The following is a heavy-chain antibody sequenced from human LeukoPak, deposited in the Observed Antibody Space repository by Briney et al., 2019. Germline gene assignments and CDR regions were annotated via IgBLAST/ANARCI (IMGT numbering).Heavy chain of an antibody. CDR2: IYTSGST. J-gene: IGHJ6*02. D-gene: IGHD3-22*01. CDR1: GGSISSYY. Sequence: KPSETLSLTCTVSGGSISSYYWSWIRQPAGKGLEWIGRIYTSGSTNYNPSLKSRVTMSVDTSKNQFSLKLSSVTPADTAVYYCARDQYYYDSSGYYGGFYYYGMDVWGQGTTVTVSS. V-gene: IGHV4-4*07. CDR3: ARDQYYYDSSGYYGGFYYYGMDV.